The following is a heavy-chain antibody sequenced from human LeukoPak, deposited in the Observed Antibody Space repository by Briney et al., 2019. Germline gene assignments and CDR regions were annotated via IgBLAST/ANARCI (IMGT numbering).Heavy chain of an antibody. CDR3: AKGYCSSTSCYTDY. Sequence: QTGGSLRLSCAASGFTFEDYAMHWVRHAPGKGLEWVSGISWNSGSIGYADSVKGRFTISRDNAKNSLYLQMNSLRAEDTALYYCAKGYCSSTSCYTDYWGQGTLVTVSS. V-gene: IGHV3-9*01. D-gene: IGHD2-2*02. CDR2: ISWNSGSI. J-gene: IGHJ4*02. CDR1: GFTFEDYA.